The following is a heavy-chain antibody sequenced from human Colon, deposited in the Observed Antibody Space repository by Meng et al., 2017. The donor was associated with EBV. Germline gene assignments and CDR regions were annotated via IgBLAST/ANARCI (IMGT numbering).Heavy chain of an antibody. D-gene: IGHD4-17*01. CDR3: ARYRLQNDYGDQLYYFDD. Sequence: QVQLQQWGAGLLKPSXXLSLTXXVYGGSFSGYYWSWIRQPPGKGLEWIGEISHSGSTNYNPSLKSRVTISLDTSKNQFSLRLSSVTAADTAVYYCARYRLQNDYGDQLYYFDDWGQGTLVTVSS. V-gene: IGHV4-34*01. CDR1: GGSFSGYY. J-gene: IGHJ4*02. CDR2: ISHSGST.